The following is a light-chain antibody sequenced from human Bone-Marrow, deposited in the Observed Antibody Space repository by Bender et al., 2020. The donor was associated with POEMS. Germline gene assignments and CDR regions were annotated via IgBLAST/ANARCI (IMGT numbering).Light chain of an antibody. CDR3: GSYTTHDTLL. CDR2: QVS. J-gene: IGLJ3*02. CDR1: SSDIGDSDF. V-gene: IGLV2-14*01. Sequence: QSALTQPASVSGSPGQSITISCTGDSSDIGDSDFVSWYQRHPGKAPRLIIFQVSNRPSGVSHRFSGSKSGNTASLTISGLQPEDEADYYCGSYTTHDTLLFGGGTTLTV.